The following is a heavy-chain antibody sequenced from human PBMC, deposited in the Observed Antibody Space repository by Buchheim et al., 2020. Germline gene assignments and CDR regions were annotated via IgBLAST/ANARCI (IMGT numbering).Heavy chain of an antibody. CDR3: ARVSLVTPIEYWFDP. D-gene: IGHD3-9*01. V-gene: IGHV4-4*02. CDR2: IYHSGST. CDR1: GGSISSSNW. J-gene: IGHJ5*02. Sequence: QVQLQESGPGLVKPSGTLSLTCAVSGGSISSSNWWSWVRQPPGKGLEWIGEIYHSGSTNYNPSLKSRATISVTNTNNQFSPKLSSVAAADTAVYYCARVSLVTPIEYWFDPGGQGTL.